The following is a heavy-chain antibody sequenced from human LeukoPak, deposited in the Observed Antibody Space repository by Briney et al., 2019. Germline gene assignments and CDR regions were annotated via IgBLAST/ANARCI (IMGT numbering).Heavy chain of an antibody. CDR3: ARSSPGGYYYGSGTVFDY. D-gene: IGHD3-10*01. CDR1: GGTFSNYA. J-gene: IGHJ4*02. CDR2: MNPNSGNT. V-gene: IGHV1-8*02. Sequence: ASVKVSCKASGGTFSNYAINWVRQATGQGLEWMGWMNPNSGNTGYAQKFQGRVTMTRNTSISTAYMELSSLRSEDTAVYYCARSSPGGYYYGSGTVFDYWGEGTLGTVSS.